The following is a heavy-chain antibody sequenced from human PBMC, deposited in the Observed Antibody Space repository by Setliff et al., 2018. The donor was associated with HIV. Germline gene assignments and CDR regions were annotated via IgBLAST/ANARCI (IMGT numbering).Heavy chain of an antibody. CDR2: IRSSGDNT. Sequence: GGSLRLSCAASGFTFSSYAMTWVRQAPGKGLEWVSSIRSSGDNTDYADSVKGRFTISRDNSENSLYVQMNSLRAEDTALYYCARVISRTSNYWYFDLWGRGTLVTVSS. CDR3: ARVISRTSNYWYFDL. CDR1: GFTFSSYA. V-gene: IGHV3-23*01. J-gene: IGHJ2*01. D-gene: IGHD3-10*01.